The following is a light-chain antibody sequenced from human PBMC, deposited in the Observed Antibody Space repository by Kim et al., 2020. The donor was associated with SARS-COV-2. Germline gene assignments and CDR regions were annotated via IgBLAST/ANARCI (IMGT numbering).Light chain of an antibody. CDR1: ALPKQY. J-gene: IGLJ3*02. CDR3: QSADSSGTWV. CDR2: KDS. Sequence: VSPGQTARITCSGDALPKQYAYWYQQKPGQAPVQGIYKDSERPSGIPERFSGSSSGTTVTLTISGVQAEDEADYYCQSADSSGTWVFGGGTQLTVL. V-gene: IGLV3-25*03.